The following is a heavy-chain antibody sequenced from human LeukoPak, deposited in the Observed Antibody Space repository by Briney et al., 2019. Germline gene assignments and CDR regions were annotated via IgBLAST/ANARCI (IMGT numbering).Heavy chain of an antibody. CDR1: GGSISSSSYY. CDR2: IYYSGST. J-gene: IGHJ5*02. CDR3: ARDPAYNKWIAAAGMGVDWFDP. Sequence: PSETLSLTCTVSGGSISSSSYYWGWIRQPPGKGLGWIGSIYYSGSTYYNPSLKSRVTISVDTSKNQFSLKLSSVTAADTAVYYCARDPAYNKWIAAAGMGVDWFDPWGQGTLVTVSS. D-gene: IGHD6-13*01. V-gene: IGHV4-39*07.